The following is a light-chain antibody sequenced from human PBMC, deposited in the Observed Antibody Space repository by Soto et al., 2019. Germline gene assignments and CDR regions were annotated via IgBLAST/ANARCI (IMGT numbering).Light chain of an antibody. CDR3: QQDDSTSPT. Sequence: EIVLTQSPGTLSLSPGERATLSCRASQSVNSNYLAWYQRKPGQAPRLLIYGASNRATDIPYRFSASGAGTDFTLSITRLEEEDCAVDYYQQDDSTSPTFGQGTKVEVK. V-gene: IGKV3-20*01. CDR1: QSVNSNY. CDR2: GAS. J-gene: IGKJ1*01.